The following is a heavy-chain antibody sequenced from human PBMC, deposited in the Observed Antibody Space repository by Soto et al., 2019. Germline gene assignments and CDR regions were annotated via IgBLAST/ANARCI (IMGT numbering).Heavy chain of an antibody. Sequence: ESGGGVVQPGRSLRLPCAASGFTFSSYGMHWVRQAPGKGLEWVAVIWYDGSNKYYADSVKGRFTISRDNSKNTLYLQMNSLRAEDTAVYYCARGRVGATRLDYWGQGTLVTVSS. CDR2: IWYDGSNK. CDR3: ARGRVGATRLDY. D-gene: IGHD1-26*01. J-gene: IGHJ4*02. V-gene: IGHV3-33*01. CDR1: GFTFSSYG.